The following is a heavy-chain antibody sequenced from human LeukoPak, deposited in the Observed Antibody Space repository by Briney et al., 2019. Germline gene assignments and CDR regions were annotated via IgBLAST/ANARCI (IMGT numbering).Heavy chain of an antibody. J-gene: IGHJ4*02. CDR2: ISSSSSYI. D-gene: IGHD3-3*01. CDR1: GFTFSSYS. Sequence: GGSLRLSCAASGFTFSSYSMNWVRQAPGKGVEWVSSISSSSSYIYYADSVKGRFTISRDNSKNTLYLQMNSLRAEDTAIYYCAKDTYDFWSGFDYWGRGTLVTVSS. V-gene: IGHV3-21*04. CDR3: AKDTYDFWSGFDY.